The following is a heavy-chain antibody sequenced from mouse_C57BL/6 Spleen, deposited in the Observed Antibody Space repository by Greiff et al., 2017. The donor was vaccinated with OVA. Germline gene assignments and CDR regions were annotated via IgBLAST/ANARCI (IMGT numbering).Heavy chain of an antibody. D-gene: IGHD1-1*01. CDR2: INPKYGTT. CDR3: AREGAYYYGGFDY. J-gene: IGHJ2*01. V-gene: IGHV1-39*01. Sequence: EVHLVESGPELVKPGASVKISCKASGYSFTDYNMNWVKQSNGKSLEWIGVINPKYGTTSYTQKFKGKATLTVDQSSSTSNMLLNSLTSEDSAVYYCAREGAYYYGGFDYWGQGTTLTVSS. CDR1: GYSFTDYN.